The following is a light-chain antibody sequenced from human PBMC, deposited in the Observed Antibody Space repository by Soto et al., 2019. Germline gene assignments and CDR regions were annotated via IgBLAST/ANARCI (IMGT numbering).Light chain of an antibody. CDR1: SSNIGSNT. Sequence: QSVQTQPPSASGTPGQRVTISCSGSSSNIGSNTVNWYQQLPGTAPKLLIYSNNQRPSGVPDRFSGSKSGTSASLAISGLQSEDEADYYCAAWDDSLNGRVFGTGTKVTVL. J-gene: IGLJ1*01. CDR2: SNN. V-gene: IGLV1-44*01. CDR3: AAWDDSLNGRV.